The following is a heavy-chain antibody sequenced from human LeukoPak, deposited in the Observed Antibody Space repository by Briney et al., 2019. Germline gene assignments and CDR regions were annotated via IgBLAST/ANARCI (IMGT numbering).Heavy chain of an antibody. V-gene: IGHV7-4-1*02. Sequence: ASVKVSCTASGYTFTSYAMNWVRQAPGQGLEWMGWINTNTGNPMYAQGFTGRFVFSLDTSVSTAYLQISSLKAEDTAVYYCARGLPLGYCSGGSCYTTAHTNSYYFDYWGQGTLVTVSS. CDR2: INTNTGNP. CDR1: GYTFTSYA. D-gene: IGHD2-15*01. CDR3: ARGLPLGYCSGGSCYTTAHTNSYYFDY. J-gene: IGHJ4*02.